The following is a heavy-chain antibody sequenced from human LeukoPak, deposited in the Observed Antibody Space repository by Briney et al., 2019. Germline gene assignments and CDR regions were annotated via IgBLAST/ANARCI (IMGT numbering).Heavy chain of an antibody. CDR2: ISGSGGST. Sequence: TGGSLRLSCAASGFTFSSYDMSWVRQAPGKGLEWVAAISGSGGSTYYADSVKGRFTISRDNSKNTLYLQMNSLRAEDTAVYYCAKETYYYDSSGIFDYWGQGTLVTVSS. CDR3: AKETYYYDSSGIFDY. CDR1: GFTFSSYD. D-gene: IGHD3-22*01. J-gene: IGHJ4*02. V-gene: IGHV3-23*01.